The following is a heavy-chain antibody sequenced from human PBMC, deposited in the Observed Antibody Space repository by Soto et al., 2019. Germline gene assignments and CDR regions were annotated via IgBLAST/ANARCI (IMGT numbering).Heavy chain of an antibody. D-gene: IGHD2-15*01. CDR2: IIPILGIA. CDR3: ARDPIAATSTGYYMDV. V-gene: IGHV1-69*08. CDR1: GGTFSSYT. Sequence: QVQLVQSGAEVKKPGSSVKVSCKASGGTFSSYTISWVRQAPGQGLEWMGRIIPILGIANYAQKFQGRVTIPADKYTSTAYMELSSLRSEDTAVYYCARDPIAATSTGYYMDVWGKGTTVTVSS. J-gene: IGHJ6*03.